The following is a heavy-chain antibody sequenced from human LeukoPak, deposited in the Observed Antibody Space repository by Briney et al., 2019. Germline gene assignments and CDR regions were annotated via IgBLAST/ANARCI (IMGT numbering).Heavy chain of an antibody. J-gene: IGHJ4*02. D-gene: IGHD6-13*01. CDR1: GFTFSTYW. Sequence: GGSLRLSCAASGFTFSTYWMSWVRQAPGKGLEWVANIKQVGSEKYSVDSVKGRFTISRDNAKNSLYLQMNSLIAEDTAMYDCARDSAGNDYWGQGTLVTVSS. CDR3: ARDSAGNDY. CDR2: IKQVGSEK. V-gene: IGHV3-7*01.